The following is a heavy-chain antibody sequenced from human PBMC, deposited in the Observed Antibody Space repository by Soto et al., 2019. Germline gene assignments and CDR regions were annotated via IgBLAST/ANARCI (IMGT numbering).Heavy chain of an antibody. Sequence: GSLRLSCAASRFTVGSSYVSWVRQAPGKGLEWVSVIYTGDTPYYADSVKGRFTISRDNSKNTLYLQMNSLRVEDTAVYYCTRDLMDVVPPADDLFDHWGQGILVTVSS. CDR1: RFTVGSSY. D-gene: IGHD2-2*01. J-gene: IGHJ5*02. CDR3: TRDLMDVVPPADDLFDH. CDR2: IYTGDTP. V-gene: IGHV3-53*01.